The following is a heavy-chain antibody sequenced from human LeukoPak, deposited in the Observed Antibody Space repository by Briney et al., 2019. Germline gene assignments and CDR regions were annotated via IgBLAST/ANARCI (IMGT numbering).Heavy chain of an antibody. D-gene: IGHD6-13*01. CDR2: ISGSGSTI. J-gene: IGHJ4*02. Sequence: GGSLRLSCAASGFTFSSYSMNWVRQAPGKGLEWVSYISGSGSTIFYADSVKGRFTISRDNAKNSLYLQMHSLRDEDTAVYYCARDLRQLVGYFDYWGQGTLVTVSS. V-gene: IGHV3-48*02. CDR1: GFTFSSYS. CDR3: ARDLRQLVGYFDY.